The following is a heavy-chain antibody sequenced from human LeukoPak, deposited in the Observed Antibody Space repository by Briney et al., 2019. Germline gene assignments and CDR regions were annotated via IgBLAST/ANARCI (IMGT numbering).Heavy chain of an antibody. J-gene: IGHJ4*02. Sequence: SETLSLTCTVSGGSISTYYWSWIRRPPAKGLEWIAYIHASGPTNYNPSLKSRITISVDTSKNQFSLKLSSVTAADTAVYYCARHDAGIAARPFDNWGQGTLVTVSS. D-gene: IGHD6-6*01. V-gene: IGHV4-4*09. CDR1: GGSISTYY. CDR2: IHASGPT. CDR3: ARHDAGIAARPFDN.